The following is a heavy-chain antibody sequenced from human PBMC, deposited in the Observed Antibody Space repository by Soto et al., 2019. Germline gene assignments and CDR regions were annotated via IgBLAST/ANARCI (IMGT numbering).Heavy chain of an antibody. V-gene: IGHV4-34*01. CDR2: INHSGST. D-gene: IGHD2-21*02. Sequence: QVQLQQWGAGLLKPSETLSLTCAVYGGSLSGYYWSWIRQPPGKGLEWIGEINHSGSTNYNPSLKSRVTISVDTSKNQFSLKLSSVTAADTAVYYCAREEMTSTPSTETPVMFYDYWGQGTLVTVSS. J-gene: IGHJ4*02. CDR1: GGSLSGYY. CDR3: AREEMTSTPSTETPVMFYDY.